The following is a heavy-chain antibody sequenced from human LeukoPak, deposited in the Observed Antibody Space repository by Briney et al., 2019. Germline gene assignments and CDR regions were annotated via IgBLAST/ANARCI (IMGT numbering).Heavy chain of an antibody. CDR2: INPNSGGT. D-gene: IGHD3-9*01. V-gene: IGHV1-2*02. Sequence: ASVKVSCKASGYTFTGYHMHWVRQAPGQGLEWMGWINPNSGGTNYAQKFQGRVTMTRDTSISTAYMELSRLRSDDTAVYYCARPRGLNYDILTGYSRGHYYFDYWGQGTLVTVSS. J-gene: IGHJ4*02. CDR1: GYTFTGYH. CDR3: ARPRGLNYDILTGYSRGHYYFDY.